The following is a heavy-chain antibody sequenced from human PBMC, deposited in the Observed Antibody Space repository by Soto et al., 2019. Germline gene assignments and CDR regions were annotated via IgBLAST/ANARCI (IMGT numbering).Heavy chain of an antibody. Sequence: VKVSCKTFGYTFTNYVIHWVRQAPGQGLEWMGWINAGTGNTKYSQKLQDRLTISRDTSAATAYLDLSRLASEDTAVYYCARGRASWYWDFWGHGTLVTVSS. D-gene: IGHD2-8*02. J-gene: IGHJ4*01. V-gene: IGHV1-3*01. CDR2: INAGTGNT. CDR3: ARGRASWYWDF. CDR1: GYTFTNYV.